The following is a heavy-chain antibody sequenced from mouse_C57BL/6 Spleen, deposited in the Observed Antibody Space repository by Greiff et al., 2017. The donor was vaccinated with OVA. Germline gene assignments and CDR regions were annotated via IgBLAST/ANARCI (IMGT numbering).Heavy chain of an antibody. J-gene: IGHJ2*01. CDR3: AKGGLYSNPYYFDY. Sequence: VQLQQPGAELVMPGASVKLSCKASGYTFTSYWMHWVKQRPGQGLEWIGEIDPSDSYTNYNQKFKGKSTLTVDKSSSTAYMQLSSLTSEDSAVYYCAKGGLYSNPYYFDYWGQGTTLTVSS. D-gene: IGHD2-5*01. CDR2: IDPSDSYT. V-gene: IGHV1-69*01. CDR1: GYTFTSYW.